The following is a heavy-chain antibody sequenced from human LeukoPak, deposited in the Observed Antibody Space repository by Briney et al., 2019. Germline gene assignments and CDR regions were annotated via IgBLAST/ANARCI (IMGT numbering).Heavy chain of an antibody. CDR2: IKQDGSEK. J-gene: IGHJ6*03. CDR1: GFTFSSYW. CDR3: ARDLGRSGWYYYYMDV. D-gene: IGHD6-19*01. Sequence: TGGSLRLSCAASGFTFSSYWLSWVRQAPGKGLEWVANIKQDGSEKYYVDSVKGRFTISRDNAKNSLYLQMNSLRAEDTAVYYCARDLGRSGWYYYYMDVWGKGTTVTVSS. V-gene: IGHV3-7*01.